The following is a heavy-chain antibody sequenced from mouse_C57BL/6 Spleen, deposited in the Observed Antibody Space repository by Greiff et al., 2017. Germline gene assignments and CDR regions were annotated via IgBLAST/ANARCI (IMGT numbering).Heavy chain of an antibody. J-gene: IGHJ4*01. CDR2: IYPRSGNT. V-gene: IGHV1-81*01. CDR1: GYTFTSYG. D-gene: IGHD1-1*01. Sequence: QVQLKESGAELARPGASVKLSCKASGYTFTSYGISWVKQRTGQGLEWIGEIYPRSGNTYYNEKLKGKATLTADKSSSTAYMELRSLTSEDSAVYFCARYYYGSSYGAMDYWGQGTSVTVSS. CDR3: ARYYYGSSYGAMDY.